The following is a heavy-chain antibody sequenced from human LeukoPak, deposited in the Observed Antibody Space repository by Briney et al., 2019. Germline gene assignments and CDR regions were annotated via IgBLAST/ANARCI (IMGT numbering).Heavy chain of an antibody. J-gene: IGHJ4*02. CDR1: GFTFDEYT. V-gene: IGHV3-43*01. D-gene: IGHD3-9*01. Sequence: GGSLRLSCVASGFTFDEYTMHWVRQAPGKGLEWLSLITRDAGSTFYADSVKGRFTISRDNSKNFLYLQMNNLRTEDTALYFCANEKTLTFDYWGRGTLVTVSS. CDR2: ITRDAGST. CDR3: ANEKTLTFDY.